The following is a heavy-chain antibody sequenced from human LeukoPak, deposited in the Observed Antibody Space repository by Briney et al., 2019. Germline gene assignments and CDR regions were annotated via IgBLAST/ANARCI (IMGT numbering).Heavy chain of an antibody. Sequence: GGSLRLSCAASGFTFSSYWMHWVRQAPGKGLEWVSGITWNSVGIGYADSVKGRFTISRDNAKNSLYLQMNSLRAEDTALYYCAKDIRGGIGVAGSDYWGQGTLVTVSS. D-gene: IGHD6-19*01. CDR1: GFTFSSYW. J-gene: IGHJ4*02. V-gene: IGHV3-9*01. CDR2: ITWNSVGI. CDR3: AKDIRGGIGVAGSDY.